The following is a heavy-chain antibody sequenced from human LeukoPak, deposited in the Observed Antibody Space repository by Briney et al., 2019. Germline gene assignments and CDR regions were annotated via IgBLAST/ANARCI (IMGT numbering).Heavy chain of an antibody. V-gene: IGHV3-20*04. D-gene: IGHD3-3*01. CDR3: ARSARLMKGVVEVTALDD. J-gene: IGHJ4*02. Sequence: GGSLRLSCAASGFTFDDYGMSWVRQAPGKGLEWVSGINWNGGSTSYADSVKGRFTISRDNAKNSVYLEMNSLRADDTAVYYCARSARLMKGVVEVTALDDWGQGTLVTVSS. CDR1: GFTFDDYG. CDR2: INWNGGST.